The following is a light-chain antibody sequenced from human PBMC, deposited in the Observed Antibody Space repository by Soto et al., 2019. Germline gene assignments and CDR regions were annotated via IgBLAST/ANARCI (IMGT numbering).Light chain of an antibody. Sequence: QSSLNQPAPVSGSPWQAIAISFPGTRSVVGGHDSVSWYQQHPGKAPKLMIYNVSNRPSGVSNRFSGSKSGNTASLTISGLLAEDEADYFCTSYTSASTYVFGAGTKVTVL. V-gene: IGLV2-14*01. J-gene: IGLJ1*01. CDR1: RSVVGGHDS. CDR2: NVS. CDR3: TSYTSASTYV.